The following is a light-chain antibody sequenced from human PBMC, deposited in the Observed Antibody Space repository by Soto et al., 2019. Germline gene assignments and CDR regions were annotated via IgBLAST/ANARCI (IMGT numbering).Light chain of an antibody. CDR1: QSLLHSNGYNY. J-gene: IGKJ4*01. CDR2: LVS. Sequence: DIVMTQSPLSLPVTPGEPASISCRSSQSLLHSNGYNYLDWYLQKPGQSPQLVVYLVSNRASGGPDRFSGRGSGTDFTMKISRVEAEDVGVYYCMQALQTPPSFGGGTYVEIK. CDR3: MQALQTPPS. V-gene: IGKV2-28*01.